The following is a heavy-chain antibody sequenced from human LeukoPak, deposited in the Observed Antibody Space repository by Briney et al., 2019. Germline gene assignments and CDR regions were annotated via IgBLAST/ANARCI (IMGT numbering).Heavy chain of an antibody. D-gene: IGHD3-22*01. CDR2: IYTSGGT. CDR3: ARSENYYDSSGESYFDY. CDR1: GGSISSYY. Sequence: SETLSLTCTVSGGSISSYYWSWIRQPAGKGLEWIGRIYTSGGTNYNPSLKSRVTMSVDTSKNQFSLKLSSVTAADTAVYYCARSENYYDSSGESYFDYWGQGTLVTVSS. V-gene: IGHV4-4*07. J-gene: IGHJ4*02.